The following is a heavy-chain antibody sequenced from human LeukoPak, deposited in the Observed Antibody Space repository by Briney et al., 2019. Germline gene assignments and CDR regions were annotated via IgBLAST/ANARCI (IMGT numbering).Heavy chain of an antibody. CDR3: ARDKLWLNWFDP. V-gene: IGHV4-39*07. Sequence: SQTLSLTCTVSAASTSSSSYYWGWIRPPPGKGLEWIGSIYYSGSTYYNPSLKSRVSISVDTSKNQFSLKLSSVTAADTAVYYCARDKLWLNWFDPWGQGTLVTVSS. J-gene: IGHJ5*02. D-gene: IGHD5-18*01. CDR2: IYYSGST. CDR1: AASTSSSSYY.